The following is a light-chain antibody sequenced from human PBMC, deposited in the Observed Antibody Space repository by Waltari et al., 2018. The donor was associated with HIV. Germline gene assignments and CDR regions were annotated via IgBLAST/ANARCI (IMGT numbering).Light chain of an antibody. J-gene: IGKJ1*01. V-gene: IGKV1-9*01. CDR2: SAA. CDR3: QQLHTYPRT. CDR1: QDISSD. Sequence: IQLTHSPSFVSPSVGDRVNISCRASQDISSDLAWYQHRPGRAPKLLMNSAATLQSGVPSSFSGRGSGTEFTLTIISLQAEDLATYYCQQLHTYPRTFGPGTKVEVK.